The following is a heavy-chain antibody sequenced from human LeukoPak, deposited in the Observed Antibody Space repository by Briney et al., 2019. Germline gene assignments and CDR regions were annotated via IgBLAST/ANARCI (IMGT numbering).Heavy chain of an antibody. D-gene: IGHD6-13*01. CDR3: ARPIANWFDP. Sequence: PSETLSLTCTVSGYSISSGYYWGWIRQPPGKGLEWVGRIPPSGTTDYNPSLKSRLTMSLDTSKNQFSLKLRSVTAADTAVYYCARPIANWFDPWSQGILVTVSS. CDR2: IPPSGTT. J-gene: IGHJ5*02. V-gene: IGHV4-38-2*02. CDR1: GYSISSGYY.